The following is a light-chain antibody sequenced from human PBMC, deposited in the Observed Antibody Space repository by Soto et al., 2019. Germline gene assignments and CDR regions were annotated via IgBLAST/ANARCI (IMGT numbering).Light chain of an antibody. CDR1: SGHSSYA. V-gene: IGLV4-69*01. J-gene: IGLJ3*02. CDR3: QTWGTGIWV. CDR2: LNSDGSH. Sequence: QLVLTQSPSASASLGASVKLTCTLSSGHSSYAIAWHQQQPEKGPRYLMKLNSDGSHSKGDGIPDRFAGSSSGAERDLTISSLQSEDEADYYCQTWGTGIWVFGGGTKVTVL.